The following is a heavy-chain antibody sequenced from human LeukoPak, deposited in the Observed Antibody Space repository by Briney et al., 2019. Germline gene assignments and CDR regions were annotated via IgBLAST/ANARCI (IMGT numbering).Heavy chain of an antibody. Sequence: GGSLRLSCAASGFTFSSYAMSWVRQAPGKGLEWVSAISGSGGSTYYADSVKGRFTVSRDNSRNTLYLQMNNLRVEDTATYYCSKPVYYFDRSGFSSGDHWGQGTLVTVSP. V-gene: IGHV3-23*01. CDR3: SKPVYYFDRSGFSSGDH. CDR2: ISGSGGST. J-gene: IGHJ4*02. CDR1: GFTFSSYA. D-gene: IGHD3-22*01.